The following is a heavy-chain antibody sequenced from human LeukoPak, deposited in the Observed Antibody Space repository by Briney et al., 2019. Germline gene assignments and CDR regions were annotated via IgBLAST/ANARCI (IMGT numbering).Heavy chain of an antibody. Sequence: PGGSLRLSCAASGFTVSSNYMSWVRQAPGKGLEWVSVIYSGGSTYYADSVKGRFTISRDNSKNTLYLQMNSLRAEDTAVYYCARDGVGYCSSTSCYGDAFDIWGQGTMVTVSS. J-gene: IGHJ3*02. D-gene: IGHD2-2*01. V-gene: IGHV3-53*01. CDR2: IYSGGST. CDR3: ARDGVGYCSSTSCYGDAFDI. CDR1: GFTVSSNY.